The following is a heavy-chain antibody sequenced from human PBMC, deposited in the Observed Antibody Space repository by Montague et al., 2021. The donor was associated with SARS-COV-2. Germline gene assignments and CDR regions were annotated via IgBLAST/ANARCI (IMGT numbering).Heavy chain of an antibody. J-gene: IGHJ3*02. D-gene: IGHD1-26*01. CDR3: ARIWGATRGDAFDI. CDR1: GFSLSTSGMC. V-gene: IGHV2-70*01. Sequence: PALVKPTQTLTLTCTFFGFSLSTSGMCVSWIRQPPGKALEWLALIDWDDDKYYGTSLKTRLTISKDTSKNQVVLTMTNMDPVDTATYYCARIWGATRGDAFDIWGQGTMVTVSS. CDR2: IDWDDDK.